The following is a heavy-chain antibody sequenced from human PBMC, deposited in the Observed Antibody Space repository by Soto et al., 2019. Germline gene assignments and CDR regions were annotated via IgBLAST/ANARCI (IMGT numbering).Heavy chain of an antibody. Sequence: QVQLVESGGGLVKPGGSLRLSCAASGFSFSDPYMSWVRQAPGKGLEWVAYISGSSGYTGYADSVKGRFTISRDNAKNSLYLQMNSLRVEXTAVYYCARDRGGYGPPDVWGQGTTVTVSS. CDR1: GFSFSDPY. CDR3: ARDRGGYGPPDV. J-gene: IGHJ6*02. V-gene: IGHV3-11*06. D-gene: IGHD3-10*01. CDR2: ISGSSGYT.